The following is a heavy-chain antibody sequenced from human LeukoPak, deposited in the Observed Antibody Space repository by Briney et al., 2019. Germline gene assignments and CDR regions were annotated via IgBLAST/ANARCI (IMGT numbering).Heavy chain of an antibody. CDR3: VTDLVIKGYFDY. CDR2: IRRKTDGETT. CDR1: GFTFSNVW. Sequence: GGSLRLSCAASGFTFSNVWMSWVRQVPGKGLEWVGRIRRKTDGETTDHATPVKGRFTISRDDSKNTLYLQMNSLKTEDTAVYYCVTDLVIKGYFDYWGQGALVTVSS. D-gene: IGHD2-21*01. J-gene: IGHJ4*02. V-gene: IGHV3-15*01.